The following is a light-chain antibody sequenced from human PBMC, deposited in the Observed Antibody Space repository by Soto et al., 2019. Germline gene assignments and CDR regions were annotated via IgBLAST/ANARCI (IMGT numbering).Light chain of an antibody. V-gene: IGLV2-14*01. Sequence: QSVLTQPASVSGSPGQSITISCTGTSSDVVCYNYVSWYQQHPGKAPKLMIYDVSNRPSGVSNRFSGSKSGNTASLTISGLQAEDEADYYCSSYKSSYVFGTGTKVTGL. CDR2: DVS. CDR1: SSDVVCYNY. J-gene: IGLJ1*01. CDR3: SSYKSSYV.